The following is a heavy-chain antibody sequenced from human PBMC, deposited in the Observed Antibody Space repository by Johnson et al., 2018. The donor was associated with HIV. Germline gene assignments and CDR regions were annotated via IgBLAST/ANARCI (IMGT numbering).Heavy chain of an antibody. D-gene: IGHD6-13*01. V-gene: IGHV3-23*04. CDR3: AKIMGVNAESNTIPSYSSSWYVAFDI. J-gene: IGHJ3*02. CDR2: ISGSGGST. CDR1: GFTFSSYA. Sequence: EVQLVESGGGLVQPGGSLRLSCAASGFTFSSYAMSWVRQAPGKGLEWVSAISGSGGSTYYADSVKGRFTISRDNSKNTLYLQMHSLRAEDTAVYYCAKIMGVNAESNTIPSYSSSWYVAFDIWGQGTMVTVSS.